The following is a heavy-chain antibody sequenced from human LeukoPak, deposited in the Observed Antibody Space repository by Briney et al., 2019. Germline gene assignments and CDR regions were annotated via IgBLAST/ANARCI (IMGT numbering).Heavy chain of an antibody. CDR3: ARRGSATVVTISNKYWYFDL. CDR2: IYYSGST. J-gene: IGHJ2*01. CDR1: GGSISSYY. D-gene: IGHD4-23*01. Sequence: SETLSLTCTVSGGSISSYYWSWIRQPPGKGLEWIGYIYYSGSTNYNPSLKSRVTISVDTSKNQFSLKLSSVTAADTAVYYCARRGSATVVTISNKYWYFDLWGRGTLVTVSS. V-gene: IGHV4-59*01.